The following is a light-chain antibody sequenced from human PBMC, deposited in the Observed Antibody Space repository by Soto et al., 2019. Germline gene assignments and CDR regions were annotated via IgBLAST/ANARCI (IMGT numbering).Light chain of an antibody. CDR3: QQLNSYVFA. V-gene: IGKV1-9*01. CDR2: AAS. J-gene: IGKJ3*01. CDR1: QDVSSY. Sequence: DIQLTQSPSFLSASVGDRVTITCRASQDVSSYLAWYQQKPGKAPNLLIYAASTLRSGVPSRFSGSGSETEFTLTISSLQPEDFATYYCQQLNSYVFAFGPGTKVDIK.